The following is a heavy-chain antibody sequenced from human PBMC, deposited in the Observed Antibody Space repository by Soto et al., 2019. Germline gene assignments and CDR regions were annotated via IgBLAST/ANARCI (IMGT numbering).Heavy chain of an antibody. CDR2: IYPGDSDT. J-gene: IGHJ3*02. Sequence: GESLKISCKGSGYSFTSYWIGWVRQMPGKGLEWMGIIYPGDSDTRYSPSFQGQVTISADKSISTAYLQCSSLKASDTAMYYCARPRIVSSPRTYYYDSSGYISDIWGQGTMVTVPS. D-gene: IGHD3-22*01. CDR1: GYSFTSYW. CDR3: ARPRIVSSPRTYYYDSSGYISDI. V-gene: IGHV5-51*01.